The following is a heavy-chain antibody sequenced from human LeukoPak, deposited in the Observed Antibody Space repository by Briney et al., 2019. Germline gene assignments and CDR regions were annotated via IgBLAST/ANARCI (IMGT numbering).Heavy chain of an antibody. CDR2: INSDGSST. J-gene: IGHJ4*02. D-gene: IGHD3-10*01. CDR1: GFTFSSYG. V-gene: IGHV3-74*01. Sequence: GGSLRLSCAASGFTFSSYGMHWVRQAPGKGLEWVSRINSDGSSTSYADSVKGRFTISRDNAKNTLYLQMNSLRAEDTAVYYCARDPHRSYYGSGSPENWGQGTLVTVSS. CDR3: ARDPHRSYYGSGSPEN.